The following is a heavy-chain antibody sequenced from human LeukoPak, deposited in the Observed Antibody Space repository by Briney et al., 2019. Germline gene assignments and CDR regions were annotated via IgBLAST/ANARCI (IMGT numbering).Heavy chain of an antibody. Sequence: QPGGSLRLSCAASGFTFSSYGMHWVRQAPGKGLEWVAVISYDGSNKYYADSVKGRFTISRDNSKNTLYLQMNSLRAEDTAVYYCAKDQRAYWELPDFDYWGQGTLVTVSS. D-gene: IGHD1-26*01. CDR2: ISYDGSNK. V-gene: IGHV3-30*18. CDR3: AKDQRAYWELPDFDY. J-gene: IGHJ4*02. CDR1: GFTFSSYG.